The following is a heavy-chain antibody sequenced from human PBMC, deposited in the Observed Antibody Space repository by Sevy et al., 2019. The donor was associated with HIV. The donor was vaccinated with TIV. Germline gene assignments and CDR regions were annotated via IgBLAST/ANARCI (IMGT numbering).Heavy chain of an antibody. CDR3: ARESEFSGGNPSFDY. Sequence: SETLSLTCTVSGGSISTYYWSWIRQPPGKGLEWIGYIYYSGSTNYSPSLKSRVTISVDTSKNQFSLRLSSVTAADTAVYYCARESEFSGGNPSFDYWGQGTLVTVSS. CDR1: GGSISTYY. CDR2: IYYSGST. J-gene: IGHJ4*02. V-gene: IGHV4-59*01. D-gene: IGHD3-10*01.